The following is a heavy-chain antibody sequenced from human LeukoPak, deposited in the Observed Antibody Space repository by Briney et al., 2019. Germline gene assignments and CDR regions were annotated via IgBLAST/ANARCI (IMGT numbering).Heavy chain of an antibody. CDR1: GGSISSYY. J-gene: IGHJ4*02. V-gene: IGHV4-4*07. D-gene: IGHD6-19*01. CDR3: AREAEVPGGRSWDF. Sequence: SETLSLTCTVSGGSISSYYWTWIRQPAGKGLEWIGRIHPSGTTNHNPSLKSRVIMSLDMSNNQFSLKVRSVTAADTAVYYCAREAEVPGGRSWDFWGQGTLVTVSS. CDR2: IHPSGTT.